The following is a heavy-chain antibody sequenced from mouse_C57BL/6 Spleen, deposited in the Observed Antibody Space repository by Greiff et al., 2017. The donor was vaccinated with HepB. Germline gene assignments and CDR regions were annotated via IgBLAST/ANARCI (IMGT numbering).Heavy chain of an antibody. D-gene: IGHD4-1*01. J-gene: IGHJ3*01. CDR2: ISSGSSTI. CDR1: GFTFSDYG. CDR3: ASRWDVSWFAC. V-gene: IGHV5-17*01. Sequence: EVKVVESGGGLVKPGGSLKLSCAASGFTFSDYGMHWVRQAPEKGLEWVAYISSGSSTIYYADTVKGRFTISRDNAKNTLFLQMTSLRSEDTAMYYCASRWDVSWFACWGQGTLVTVSA.